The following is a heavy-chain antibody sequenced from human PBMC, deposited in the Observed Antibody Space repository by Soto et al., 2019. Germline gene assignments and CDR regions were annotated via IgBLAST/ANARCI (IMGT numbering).Heavy chain of an antibody. D-gene: IGHD1-1*01. V-gene: IGHV3-74*01. CDR3: VKGGTYFGY. J-gene: IGHJ4*02. CDR1: GFTFNSYW. Sequence: EVQLVESGGGLVQPGGSLRLSCAASGFTFNSYWMHWVRQAPGKGLVWVSRIDSDGSSTSYADSVKGRFTISRDNAKNTLYLQMNSLGADDTAVYYCVKGGTYFGYWGQGTLVTVSS. CDR2: IDSDGSST.